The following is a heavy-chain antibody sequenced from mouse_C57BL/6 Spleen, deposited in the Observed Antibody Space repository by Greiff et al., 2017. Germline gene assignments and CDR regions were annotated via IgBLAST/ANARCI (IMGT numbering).Heavy chain of an antibody. J-gene: IGHJ4*01. Sequence: QVQLQQPGTELVKPGASVKLSCKASGYTFTSYWMHWVKQRPGQGLEWIGNINPSNGGTNYNEKFKNKATLTVDKSSSTAYMQLSSLTSEDSAVYYCARSPFYDGRAMDYWGQGTSVTVSS. CDR1: GYTFTSYW. CDR2: INPSNGGT. CDR3: ARSPFYDGRAMDY. V-gene: IGHV1-53*01. D-gene: IGHD1-1*01.